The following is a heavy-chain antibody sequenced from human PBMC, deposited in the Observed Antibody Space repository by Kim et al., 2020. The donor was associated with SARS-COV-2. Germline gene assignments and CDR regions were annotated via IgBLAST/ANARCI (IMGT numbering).Heavy chain of an antibody. J-gene: IGHJ5*01. D-gene: IGHD4-17*01. Sequence: DSVKGRLTISRDNTKNTLYLQINSLRAEDTAIYYCAKDSGNDYGDQLDSWGQGTLVTVSS. V-gene: IGHV3-23*01. CDR3: AKDSGNDYGDQLDS.